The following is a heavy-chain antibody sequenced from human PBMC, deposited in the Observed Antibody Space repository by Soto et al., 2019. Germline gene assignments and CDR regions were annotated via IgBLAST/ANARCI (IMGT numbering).Heavy chain of an antibody. CDR2: IYYSGST. CDR1: GGSISSYY. V-gene: IGHV4-59*01. Sequence: QVQLQESGPGLVKPSETLSLTCTVSGGSISSYYWSWIRQPPGKGLEWIGYIYYSGSTNYNPSLKSRVTISVDTSKNQFSLKLSSVTAADTAVYYCARRVIRRYFDLWGRGTLVTVSP. D-gene: IGHD2-21*01. CDR3: ARRVIRRYFDL. J-gene: IGHJ2*01.